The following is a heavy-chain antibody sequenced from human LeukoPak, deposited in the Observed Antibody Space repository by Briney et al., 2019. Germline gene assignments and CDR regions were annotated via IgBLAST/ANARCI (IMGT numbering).Heavy chain of an antibody. Sequence: SGGSLRLSCAASGFTVSSNYMSWVRQAPGKGLEWVSVIYSGGSTYSADSVKGRFTIFRDNSKNTLFLQMNSLRAEDTAVYYCAREGPGRPIDYWGQGTLVTVSS. CDR1: GFTVSSNY. CDR2: IYSGGST. D-gene: IGHD1-26*01. V-gene: IGHV3-66*01. CDR3: AREGPGRPIDY. J-gene: IGHJ4*02.